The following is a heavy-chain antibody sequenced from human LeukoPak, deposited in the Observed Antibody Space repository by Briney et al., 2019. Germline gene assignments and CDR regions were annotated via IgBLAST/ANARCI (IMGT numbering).Heavy chain of an antibody. CDR2: INHSGST. D-gene: IGHD5-24*01. V-gene: IGHV4-34*01. Sequence: SETLSLTCAVYGGSFSGYYWSWIRQPPGKGLEWIGEINHSGSTNYNPSLKSRVTISVDTSKNQFSLKLSSVTAADTAVYYCARVTRGDGYVDYWGQGTLVTVSS. J-gene: IGHJ4*02. CDR1: GGSFSGYY. CDR3: ARVTRGDGYVDY.